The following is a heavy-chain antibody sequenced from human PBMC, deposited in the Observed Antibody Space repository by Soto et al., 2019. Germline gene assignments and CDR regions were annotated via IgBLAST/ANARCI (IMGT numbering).Heavy chain of an antibody. D-gene: IGHD6-19*01. V-gene: IGHV3-30-3*01. CDR1: GFTFSSYA. Sequence: QVQLVESGGGVVQPGRSLRLSCAASGFTFSSYAMHWVRQAPGKGLEWKAVISYDGSNKYYADSVKGRFTISRDNSKNTLYLQMNSLRAEDTAVYYCARNRQWLVRGGFDYWGQGTLVTVSS. CDR2: ISYDGSNK. J-gene: IGHJ4*02. CDR3: ARNRQWLVRGGFDY.